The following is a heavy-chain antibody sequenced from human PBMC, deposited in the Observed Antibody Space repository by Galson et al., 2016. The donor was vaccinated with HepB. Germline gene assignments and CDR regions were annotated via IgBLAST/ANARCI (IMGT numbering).Heavy chain of an antibody. V-gene: IGHV3-33*01. CDR1: GFTFSSYG. Sequence: SLRLSCAASGFTFSSYGMHWVRQAPGKGLEWVAVIWYDGSNKYYADSVKGRFTISRDNSKNTLYLQMNSLRAEDTAVYYCARDRRRAVAGCGGSDWFDPWGQGTLVTVSS. CDR3: ARDRRRAVAGCGGSDWFDP. J-gene: IGHJ5*02. D-gene: IGHD6-19*01. CDR2: IWYDGSNK.